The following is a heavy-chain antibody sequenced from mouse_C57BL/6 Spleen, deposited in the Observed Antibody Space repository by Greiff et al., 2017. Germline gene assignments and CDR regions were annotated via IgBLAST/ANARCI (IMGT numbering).Heavy chain of an antibody. J-gene: IGHJ2*01. CDR2: IYPGSGNT. D-gene: IGHD1-1*01. V-gene: IGHV1-76*01. CDR3: ARYGGYFDY. Sequence: VKLQQSGAELVRPGASVKLSCKASGYTFTDYYINWVKQRPGQGLEWIARIYPGSGNTYYNEKFKGKATLTAEKSSSTAYMQLSSLTSEDSAVYFCARYGGYFDYWGQGTTLTVSS. CDR1: GYTFTDYY.